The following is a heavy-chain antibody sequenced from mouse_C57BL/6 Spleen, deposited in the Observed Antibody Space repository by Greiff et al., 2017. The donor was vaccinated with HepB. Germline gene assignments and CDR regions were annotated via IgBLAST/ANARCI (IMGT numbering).Heavy chain of an antibody. CDR3: VRRGGDY. J-gene: IGHJ4*01. V-gene: IGHV10-1*01. CDR2: IRSKSNNYAS. CDR1: GFTFNTYA. Sequence: EVMLVESGGGLVQPKGSLKLSCAASGFTFNTYAMNWVRQAPGKGLEWVARIRSKSNNYASYYADSVKDRFTISRDNSESMLYLQMNNVKPEDTAMYYCVRRGGDYWGQGTSVTVSS.